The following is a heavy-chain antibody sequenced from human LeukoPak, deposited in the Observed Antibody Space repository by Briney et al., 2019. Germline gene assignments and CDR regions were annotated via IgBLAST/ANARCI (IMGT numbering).Heavy chain of an antibody. Sequence: PGGSLRLSCAASGFTFSSYAMHWVRQAPGKGLEWVAVISYDGSNKYYADSVKGRFTISRDNSKNTLYLQTNSLRAEDTAVYYCARSLNGGIAAAVDYWGQGTLVTVSS. CDR2: ISYDGSNK. D-gene: IGHD6-13*01. CDR1: GFTFSSYA. CDR3: ARSLNGGIAAAVDY. V-gene: IGHV3-30*04. J-gene: IGHJ4*02.